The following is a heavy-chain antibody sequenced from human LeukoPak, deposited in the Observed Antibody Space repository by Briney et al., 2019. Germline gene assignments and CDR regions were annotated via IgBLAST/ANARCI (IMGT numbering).Heavy chain of an antibody. D-gene: IGHD3-22*01. CDR2: ISPNSGGT. V-gene: IGHV1-2*02. Sequence: ASVKVSCKASGYTLVTGYYIHWVRQAPGQGLEWMGWISPNSGGTNYAQKFQGRVTMTRDTSISTAYMELSRLRSDDTAVYYCAREWADSSGYYFHLDYWGQGTLVTVSS. CDR3: AREWADSSGYYFHLDY. J-gene: IGHJ4*02. CDR1: GYTLVTGYY.